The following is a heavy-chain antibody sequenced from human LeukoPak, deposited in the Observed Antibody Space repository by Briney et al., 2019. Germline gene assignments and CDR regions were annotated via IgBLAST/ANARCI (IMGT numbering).Heavy chain of an antibody. Sequence: SETLSLTCTVSGGSISSYYWGWIRQPPGKGLEWIGSIYYSGSTYYNPSLKSRVTISVDTSNNQFSLKLSSVTAADTAVYYCARRTAVAGTQFNWYFDLWGRGTLVTVSS. CDR3: ARRTAVAGTQFNWYFDL. V-gene: IGHV4-39*01. CDR2: IYYSGST. CDR1: GGSISSYY. J-gene: IGHJ2*01. D-gene: IGHD6-19*01.